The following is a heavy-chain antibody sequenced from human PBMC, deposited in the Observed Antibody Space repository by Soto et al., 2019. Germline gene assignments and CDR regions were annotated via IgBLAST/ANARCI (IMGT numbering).Heavy chain of an antibody. CDR1: GGTFSSYA. Sequence: SVKVSCKXSGGTFSSYAISWVRQAPGQGLEWMGGIIPIFGTANYAQKFQGRVTITADKSTSTAYMELSSLRSEDTAVYYCARGSYSSSSTGDYGMDVWGQGTTVTVS. J-gene: IGHJ6*02. V-gene: IGHV1-69*06. D-gene: IGHD6-6*01. CDR2: IIPIFGTA. CDR3: ARGSYSSSSTGDYGMDV.